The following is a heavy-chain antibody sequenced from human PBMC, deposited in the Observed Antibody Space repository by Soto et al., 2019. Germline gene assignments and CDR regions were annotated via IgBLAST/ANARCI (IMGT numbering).Heavy chain of an antibody. V-gene: IGHV4-39*01. CDR2: IYYSGST. CDR3: ARHRRLLWFGEPPIPPFFDY. CDR1: GGSISSSSYY. Sequence: ASETLSLTCTVSGGSISSSSYYWGWIRQPPGKGLEWIGSIYYSGSTYCNPSLKSRVTISVDTSKNQFSLKLSSVTAADTAVYYCARHRRLLWFGEPPIPPFFDYWGQGTLVTVSS. D-gene: IGHD3-10*01. J-gene: IGHJ4*02.